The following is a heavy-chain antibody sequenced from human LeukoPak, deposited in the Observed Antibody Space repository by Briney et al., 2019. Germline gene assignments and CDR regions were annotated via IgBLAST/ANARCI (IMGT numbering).Heavy chain of an antibody. J-gene: IGHJ4*02. CDR3: AREGIMITFGGVIAFDY. Sequence: ASVSVSCKASGYTFTSYGISWVRQAPGQGREGMGWISAYNGNTNYAQKLQGRVTMTTDPSTSTAYMELRSLRSDDTAVYYCAREGIMITFGGVIAFDYWGQGTLVTVSS. V-gene: IGHV1-18*01. CDR1: GYTFTSYG. CDR2: ISAYNGNT. D-gene: IGHD3-16*02.